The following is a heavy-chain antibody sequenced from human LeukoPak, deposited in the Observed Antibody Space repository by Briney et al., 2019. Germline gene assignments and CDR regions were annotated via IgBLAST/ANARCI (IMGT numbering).Heavy chain of an antibody. CDR1: GFSFSSYA. CDR3: ATAPDNCNYGGDLDY. D-gene: IGHD1-7*01. J-gene: IGHJ4*02. V-gene: IGHV3-30*01. Sequence: GRCLRLSCAASGFSFSSYAIRSVSQAPGKGLEWVAVISYDGSNKHYADPVKGRFTISRDNSKNTLDLQMTGLRAEDTAVYYCATAPDNCNYGGDLDYWRQETLVPVST. CDR2: ISYDGSNK.